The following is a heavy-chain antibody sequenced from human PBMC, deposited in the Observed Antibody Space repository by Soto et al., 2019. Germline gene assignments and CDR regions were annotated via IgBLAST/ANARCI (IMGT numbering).Heavy chain of an antibody. Sequence: QVQLVESGGGVVQPGRSLRLSCAASGFTFSSYGMHWVRQAPGKGLEWVAVISYDGSNKYYADSVKGRFTISRDHSKNTLYLQMNSLRAEDTAVYYCAKDRRPNYYYGMDVWGQGTTVTVSS. CDR2: ISYDGSNK. CDR3: AKDRRPNYYYGMDV. D-gene: IGHD6-25*01. CDR1: GFTFSSYG. V-gene: IGHV3-30*18. J-gene: IGHJ6*02.